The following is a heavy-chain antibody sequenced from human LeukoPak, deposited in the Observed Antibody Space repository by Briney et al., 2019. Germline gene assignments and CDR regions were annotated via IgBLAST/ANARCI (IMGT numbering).Heavy chain of an antibody. CDR2: IWYDGSNK. J-gene: IGHJ6*04. V-gene: IGHV3-33*01. D-gene: IGHD4-17*01. Sequence: GRSLRLSCAASGFTFSSYGMHWVRQAPGKGLEWVAVIWYDGSNKYYADSVKGRFTISRDNSKNTLYLQMNSLRAEDTAVYYCARGNGDSLLYGMDVWGKGTTVTVPS. CDR3: ARGNGDSLLYGMDV. CDR1: GFTFSSYG.